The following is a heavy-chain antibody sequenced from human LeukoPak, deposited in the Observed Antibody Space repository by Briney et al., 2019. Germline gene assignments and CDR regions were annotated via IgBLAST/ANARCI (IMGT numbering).Heavy chain of an antibody. J-gene: IGHJ4*02. CDR1: GYNFTNYW. D-gene: IGHD2-2*01. CDR3: ARRYCSSTTCYAGSDY. Sequence: GESLQISCKGSGYNFTNYWIAWVRQLPGKGLEWMGIIYPGDSDTRYSPSFQGQVTISADKSISTAYLQWSSLKASDTAMYYCARRYCSSTTCYAGSDYWGQGTLVTVSS. CDR2: IYPGDSDT. V-gene: IGHV5-51*01.